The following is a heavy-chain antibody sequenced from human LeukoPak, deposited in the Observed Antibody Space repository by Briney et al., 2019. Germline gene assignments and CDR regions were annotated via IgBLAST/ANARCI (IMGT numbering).Heavy chain of an antibody. D-gene: IGHD3-22*01. CDR1: GASISSSTCY. CDR3: ARTCGRGTIDPGTSGFVGY. J-gene: IGHJ4*02. CDR2: IFYSGST. V-gene: IGHV4-39*01. Sequence: SETLSLTCTVSGASISSSTCYWDWIRQPPGKGLEWMGSIFYSGSTNYKSSLWSRITISIDTSKNQFSLKLNSVTAADTAVYYCARTCGRGTIDPGTSGFVGYWGQGTLVTVSS.